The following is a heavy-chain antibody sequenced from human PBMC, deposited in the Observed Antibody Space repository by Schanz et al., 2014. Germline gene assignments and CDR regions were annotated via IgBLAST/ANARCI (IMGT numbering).Heavy chain of an antibody. CDR3: AREVVLYDRGWCDP. V-gene: IGHV1-69*08. CDR2: IVPIAGIT. D-gene: IGHD3-22*01. Sequence: QVHLVQSGAEVKKPGSSVKVSCKASGGTFSSDTFRWVRQAPGQGLEWMGRIVPIAGITNYAQRFQGRVTITADKSTDTAYMELSSLRAEDTAVYYCAREVVLYDRGWCDPGGQGTLVTVSA. CDR1: GGTFSSDT. J-gene: IGHJ5*02.